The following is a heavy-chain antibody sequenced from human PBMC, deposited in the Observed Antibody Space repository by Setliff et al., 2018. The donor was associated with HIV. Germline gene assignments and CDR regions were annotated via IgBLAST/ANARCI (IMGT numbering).Heavy chain of an antibody. CDR2: FDPQDGKT. Sequence: GASVKVSCKISGYTLTEVSMHWVRQAPGKGLEWMGYFDPQDGKTIYAQKFQGRVTMTEDTSTYTAYMELSGLSSEDTAVYYCARAAYYDSRDFSDYYYMDVWGTGTTVTVSS. J-gene: IGHJ6*03. CDR1: GYTLTEVS. D-gene: IGHD3-22*01. CDR3: ARAAYYDSRDFSDYYYMDV. V-gene: IGHV1-24*01.